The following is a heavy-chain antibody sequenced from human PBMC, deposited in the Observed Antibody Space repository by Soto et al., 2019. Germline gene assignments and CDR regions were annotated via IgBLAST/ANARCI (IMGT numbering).Heavy chain of an antibody. V-gene: IGHV3-33*01. J-gene: IGHJ3*02. D-gene: IGHD1-26*01. CDR1: GFTFSSYG. Sequence: LRLSCAASGFTFSSYGMHWVRQAPGKGLEWVAVIWYDGSNKYYADSVKGRFTISRDNSKNTLYLQMNSLRAEDTAVYYCAGDRSYRNAFDIWGQGTMVTVSS. CDR3: AGDRSYRNAFDI. CDR2: IWYDGSNK.